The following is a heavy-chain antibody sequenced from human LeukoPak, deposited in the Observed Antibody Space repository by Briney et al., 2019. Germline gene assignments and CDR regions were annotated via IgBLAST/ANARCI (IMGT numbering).Heavy chain of an antibody. CDR3: ARDTGSGSLVFDY. Sequence: ASVKVSCKASGYTFTRYAVNWVRQAPGQGLEWMGGIIPIFGTANYAQKFQGRVTITADESTSTAYMELSSLRSEDTAVYYCARDTGSGSLVFDYWGQGTLVTVSS. J-gene: IGHJ4*02. D-gene: IGHD3-10*01. CDR2: IIPIFGTA. CDR1: GYTFTRYA. V-gene: IGHV1-69*01.